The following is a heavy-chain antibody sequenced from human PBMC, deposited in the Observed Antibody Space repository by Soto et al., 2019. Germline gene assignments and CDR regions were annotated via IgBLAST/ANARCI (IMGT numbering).Heavy chain of an antibody. CDR1: SGSIRSDNW. J-gene: IGHJ4*02. D-gene: IGHD2-15*01. CDR3: ARTYCSGGSCYSAFDY. V-gene: IGHV4-4*02. Sequence: QVQLQESGPGLVKPSGTLSLTCAVSSGSIRSDNWWGWVRQPPGKGLEWIGEIYPSGNTNYNPSLRSRVTISVDRSKNQFSLKLSSVTAADTAVYYCARTYCSGGSCYSAFDYWGQGTLVTVSS. CDR2: IYPSGNT.